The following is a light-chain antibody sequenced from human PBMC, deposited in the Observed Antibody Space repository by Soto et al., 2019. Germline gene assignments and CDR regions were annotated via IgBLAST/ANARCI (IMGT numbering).Light chain of an antibody. Sequence: QSALTQPASVSGSPGQSITISCTGTSGDVGAYNYVSWYQQHPGKAPKLMIYDVSNRPSGVSDRFSGSKSGNTASLTISGLQAEDEADYYCTSYTSRSTLVFGGGTKVTVL. CDR3: TSYTSRSTLV. CDR2: DVS. V-gene: IGLV2-14*03. J-gene: IGLJ3*02. CDR1: SGDVGAYNY.